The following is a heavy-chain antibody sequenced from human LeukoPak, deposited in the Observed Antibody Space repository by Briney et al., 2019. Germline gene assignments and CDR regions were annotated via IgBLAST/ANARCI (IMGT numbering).Heavy chain of an antibody. CDR2: MNPNSGNT. CDR1: GYTFTNYD. CDR3: ARGSGSYYSSRYYYYMDV. D-gene: IGHD1-26*01. J-gene: IGHJ6*03. V-gene: IGHV1-8*02. Sequence: ASVKVSCKASGYTFTNYDINWVRQATGQGLEWMGWMNPNSGNTGYAQKFQGRVTMTRNTSISTAYMELSSLRSEDTAVYYCARGSGSYYSSRYYYYMDVWGKGTTVTISS.